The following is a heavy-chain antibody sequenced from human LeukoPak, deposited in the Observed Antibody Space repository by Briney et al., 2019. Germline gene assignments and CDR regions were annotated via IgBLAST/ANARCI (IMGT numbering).Heavy chain of an antibody. D-gene: IGHD2-2*01. CDR3: ANHLACGSTSCPPFDY. V-gene: IGHV3-23*01. CDR1: GFIFSTYA. Sequence: GGSLRLSCAASGFIFSTYAMSWVRQAPGKGLEWVSAISGGGGNTYYADSVKGRFSISRDNSKNTMHLQMNSLRAEDTAVYYCANHLACGSTSCPPFDYWGQGTLVTVSS. J-gene: IGHJ4*02. CDR2: ISGGGGNT.